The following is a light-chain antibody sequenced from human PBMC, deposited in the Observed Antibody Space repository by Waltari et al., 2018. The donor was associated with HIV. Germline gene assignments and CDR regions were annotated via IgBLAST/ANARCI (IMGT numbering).Light chain of an antibody. Sequence: QSVLTQPPSVSAAPGQKVTISCSGSSSNIGTNSVSWYQHLPRTAPKLFISGNNNRPSGTPDRFSGSKSGTSATLGITGLQTGDEGDYYCATWDSSLSSWVFGGGTKLTV. J-gene: IGLJ3*02. CDR1: SSNIGTNS. CDR3: ATWDSSLSSWV. CDR2: GNN. V-gene: IGLV1-51*01.